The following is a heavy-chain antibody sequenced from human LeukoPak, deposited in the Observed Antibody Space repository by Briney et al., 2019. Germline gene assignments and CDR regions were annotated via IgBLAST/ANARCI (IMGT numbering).Heavy chain of an antibody. CDR3: ATDLGGYSGYDFASFDY. Sequence: PSETLSLTCTVSGGSIRGSSYYWGWIRQPPGKGLECIGSIHYSGSTYYNPSLKSRVTISVDTSKNQFSLRVSSVTAADTAVYYCATDLGGYSGYDFASFDYWGQGTLVTVS. CDR2: IHYSGST. CDR1: GGSIRGSSYY. J-gene: IGHJ4*02. D-gene: IGHD5-12*01. V-gene: IGHV4-39*01.